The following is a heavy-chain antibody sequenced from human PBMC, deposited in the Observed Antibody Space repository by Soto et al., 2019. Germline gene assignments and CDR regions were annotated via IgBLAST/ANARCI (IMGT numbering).Heavy chain of an antibody. CDR2: ISFDGSTE. V-gene: IGHV3-30-3*01. D-gene: IGHD3-10*01. CDR3: ARSRHGSGSYTHFYDGLDV. J-gene: IGHJ6*02. Sequence: QVQLVESGGGVVQPGRSLRLSCAASGFTFISYAMHWVRQAPGKGLEWVAVISFDGSTEYYADSVKGRFTISRDNSKITVYLQMNSLRSEDTAVYYGARSRHGSGSYTHFYDGLDVWCQGTTVTVSS. CDR1: GFTFISYA.